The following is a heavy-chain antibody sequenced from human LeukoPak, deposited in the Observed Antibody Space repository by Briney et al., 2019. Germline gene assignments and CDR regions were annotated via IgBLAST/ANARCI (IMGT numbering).Heavy chain of an antibody. J-gene: IGHJ6*02. D-gene: IGHD3-16*01. V-gene: IGHV3-7*03. CDR1: RFTFSSYW. CDR2: INHNGNVN. CDR3: ARGGGLDV. Sequence: GGSLRLSCAASRFTFSSYWMNWARQAPGKGLEWVASINHNGNVNYYVDSVKGRFTISRDNAKNSLYLQMSNLRAEDTAVYFCARGGGLDVWGQGATVTVSS.